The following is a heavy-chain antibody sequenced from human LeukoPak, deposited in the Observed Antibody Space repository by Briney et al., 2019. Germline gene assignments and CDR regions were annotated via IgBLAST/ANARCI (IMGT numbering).Heavy chain of an antibody. D-gene: IGHD6-19*01. CDR1: GLILRGHT. V-gene: IGHV3-23*01. CDR2: IGDSGEIE. Sequence: GGSLRLSCEASGLILRGHTMSWVRQAPGKGLEWVSGIGDSGEIERYADSVKGRFTISRDNFRNTVYLEMRSLRPEDTAVYYCAKGYSSGWTPFDYWGQGTQVTVSS. J-gene: IGHJ4*02. CDR3: AKGYSSGWTPFDY.